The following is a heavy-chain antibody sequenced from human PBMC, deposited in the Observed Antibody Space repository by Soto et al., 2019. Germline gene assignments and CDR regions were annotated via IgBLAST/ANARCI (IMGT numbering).Heavy chain of an antibody. D-gene: IGHD4-17*01. CDR3: ARGYGDNWFDP. J-gene: IGHJ5*02. V-gene: IGHV3-66*01. CDR1: GFTVSSNY. CDR2: IYSGGST. Sequence: GGSLRLSCAASGFTVSSNYMSWVRQAPGKGLEGVSVIYSGGSTYYADSVKGRFTISRDNSKNTLYLQMNSLRAEDTAGYYCARGYGDNWFDPWGQGTLVTVSS.